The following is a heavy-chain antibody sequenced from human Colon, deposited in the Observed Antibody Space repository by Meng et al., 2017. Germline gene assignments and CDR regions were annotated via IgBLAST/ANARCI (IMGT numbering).Heavy chain of an antibody. V-gene: IGHV1-2*02. Sequence: QGQLVEAGGEVRKPGASLKVACKTSGYTFSEYWIHWVRQAPGQGLEWMGWVNPKNGGTDYAEKFQGRVTMTSDTSINTAYMELSGLRSDDTAMYFCARGYAGKAYDYWGQGTLVTVSS. CDR3: ARGYAGKAYDY. CDR2: VNPKNGGT. D-gene: IGHD4-23*01. J-gene: IGHJ4*02. CDR1: GYTFSEYW.